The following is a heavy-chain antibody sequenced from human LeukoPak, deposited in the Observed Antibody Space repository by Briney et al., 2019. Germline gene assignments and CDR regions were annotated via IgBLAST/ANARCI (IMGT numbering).Heavy chain of an antibody. V-gene: IGHV4-59*08. Sequence: SETLSLTCIVSDGSMSGYYWSWIRQPPGKGLEWIGYIFSSGATNYNPSLKSRVTISVDTSKNQFSLKLSSVTAADTAVYYCARRAKTGYYFDFWGQGTVVIVSS. CDR2: IFSSGAT. D-gene: IGHD1-1*01. CDR1: DGSMSGYY. J-gene: IGHJ4*02. CDR3: ARRAKTGYYFDF.